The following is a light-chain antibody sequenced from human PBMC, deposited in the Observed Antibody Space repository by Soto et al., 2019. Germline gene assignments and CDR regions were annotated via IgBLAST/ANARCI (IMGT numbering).Light chain of an antibody. CDR1: SSNIGAPYD. Sequence: QSVLTQPPSVSGAPGQTVTISCSGSSSNIGAPYDVNWFRQLPGTVPRLLIYGNNNRPSGVPDRFSGSKSGTSASLAITGLQAEDEADYYCQSYDSSLSGYVFGTGTKLTVL. CDR3: QSYDSSLSGYV. V-gene: IGLV1-40*01. J-gene: IGLJ1*01. CDR2: GNN.